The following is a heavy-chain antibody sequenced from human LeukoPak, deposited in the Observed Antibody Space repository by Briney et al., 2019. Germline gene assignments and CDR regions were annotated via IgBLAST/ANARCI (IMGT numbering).Heavy chain of an antibody. CDR3: ASTPYDFWSGYYGLYFDY. D-gene: IGHD3-3*01. J-gene: IGHJ4*02. CDR2: IYYSGST. Sequence: SETLSLTCTVSGGSISSYYWSWIRQPPGKGLEWIGYIYYSGSTNYNPSLKSRVTISVDTSKNQFSLKLSSVTAADTAVYYCASTPYDFWSGYYGLYFDYWGQGTLVTVSS. CDR1: GGSISSYY. V-gene: IGHV4-59*08.